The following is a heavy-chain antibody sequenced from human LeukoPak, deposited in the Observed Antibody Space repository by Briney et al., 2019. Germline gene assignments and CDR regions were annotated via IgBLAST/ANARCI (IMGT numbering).Heavy chain of an antibody. Sequence: GGSLRLSCATSGFTFSSSAMSWVRQAPGKGLEWVSAISGSGDSTYYADSVKGRFTISRDNSKNTLYLQMNSLRAEDTAIYYCAKDRDIVVVPAATDYYFDYWGQGTLVTVSS. CDR1: GFTFSSSA. V-gene: IGHV3-23*01. CDR3: AKDRDIVVVPAATDYYFDY. D-gene: IGHD2-2*01. J-gene: IGHJ4*02. CDR2: ISGSGDST.